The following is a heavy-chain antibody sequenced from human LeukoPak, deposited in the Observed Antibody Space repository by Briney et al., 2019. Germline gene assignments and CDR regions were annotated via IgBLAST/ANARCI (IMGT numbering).Heavy chain of an antibody. J-gene: IGHJ3*02. CDR1: GFTSSNYA. CDR2: TKSSGGDT. Sequence: PGASLRLSCTAYGFTSSNYAMSWVRQAPGKGLEWVSDTKSSGGDTYYADSVKGRFTISRDNSKNTLYLQMSSLRAEDTAVFYCGRLTYSGHNVFDIWGRGTMVTVSS. CDR3: GRLTYSGHNVFDI. V-gene: IGHV3-23*01. D-gene: IGHD2-21*01.